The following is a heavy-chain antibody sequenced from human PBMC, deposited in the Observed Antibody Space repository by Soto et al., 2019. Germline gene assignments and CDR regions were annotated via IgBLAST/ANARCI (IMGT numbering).Heavy chain of an antibody. CDR2: IYYSGST. CDR1: GGSISSGDYY. V-gene: IGHV4-30-4*01. Sequence: SETLSLTCTVSGGSISSGDYYWSWIRQPPGKGLEWIGYIYYSGSTYYNPSLKSRVTISVDTSKNQFSLKLSSVTAADTAVYYCARVTRYSSGYNDYWGQGTLVTVSS. D-gene: IGHD3-22*01. CDR3: ARVTRYSSGYNDY. J-gene: IGHJ4*02.